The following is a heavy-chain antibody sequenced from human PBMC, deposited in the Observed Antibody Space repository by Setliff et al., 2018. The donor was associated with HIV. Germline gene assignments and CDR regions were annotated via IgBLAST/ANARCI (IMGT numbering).Heavy chain of an antibody. Sequence: ASVKVSCKASGYTFTSYYIHWVRQAPGQGLEWMGIINPSGGSTSYAQRFQGRVTMTRDTSTSTAYMELSSLRSEDTAVYYCAPIDPFPHDYSNSSFDYWGQGTLVTVSS. CDR2: INPSGGST. CDR1: GYTFTSYY. J-gene: IGHJ4*02. CDR3: APIDPFPHDYSNSSFDY. V-gene: IGHV1-46*01. D-gene: IGHD4-4*01.